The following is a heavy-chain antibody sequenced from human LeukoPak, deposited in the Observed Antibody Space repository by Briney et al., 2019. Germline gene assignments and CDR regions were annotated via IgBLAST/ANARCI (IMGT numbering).Heavy chain of an antibody. Sequence: SETLSLTCTVSGGSISSGDYYWSWIRQPPGKGLEWIGYIYYSGSTYYNPSLKSRVTISVDTSKNQFSLKLSSVTAADTAVYYCARVPPPSYYYDSSGYLGFDYWGQGTLVTDSS. J-gene: IGHJ4*02. D-gene: IGHD3-22*01. CDR3: ARVPPPSYYYDSSGYLGFDY. CDR2: IYYSGST. CDR1: GGSISSGDYY. V-gene: IGHV4-30-4*01.